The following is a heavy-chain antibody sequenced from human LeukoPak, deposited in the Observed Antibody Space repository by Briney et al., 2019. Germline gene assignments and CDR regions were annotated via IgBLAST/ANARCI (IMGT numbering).Heavy chain of an antibody. Sequence: KPSETLSLTCTVSGGSVSSSSYYWGWIGQPPGKGLEWIGSIYYSGRTYYNPSLKSRVTISVDTSKNQFSLKLSSVTAADTAVYYCARDRGVYGDPFDYWGQGTLVTVSS. V-gene: IGHV4-39*07. D-gene: IGHD4-17*01. CDR1: GGSVSSSSYY. CDR2: IYYSGRT. CDR3: ARDRGVYGDPFDY. J-gene: IGHJ4*02.